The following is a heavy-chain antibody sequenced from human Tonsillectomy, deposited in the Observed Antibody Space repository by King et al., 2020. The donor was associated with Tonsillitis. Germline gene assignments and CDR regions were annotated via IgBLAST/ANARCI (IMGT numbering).Heavy chain of an antibody. V-gene: IGHV3-30*02. Sequence: VQLVESGGGVVQPGGSLRLSCAASGFTFSSYGMHWVRQAPGKGLEWVAFIRYDGSNKYYADSVKGRFTISRDNSKNTLYLQMNSLRAEDTAVYYCAKDFETTGTNGWFDPWGQGTLVTVSS. D-gene: IGHD1-1*01. J-gene: IGHJ5*02. CDR2: IRYDGSNK. CDR3: AKDFETTGTNGWFDP. CDR1: GFTFSSYG.